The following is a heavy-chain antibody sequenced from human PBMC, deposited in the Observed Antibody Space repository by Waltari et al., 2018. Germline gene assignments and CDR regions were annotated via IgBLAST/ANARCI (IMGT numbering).Heavy chain of an antibody. Sequence: EVQLVESGGGLVQPGGSLRLSCAASGFTFSSYWMSWVRQAPGKGLEWVANIKQDGSEKYYVDSVKGRFTISRDNAKNSLYLQMNSLRAEDTAVYYCARVRLGYCSGGSCSGWFDPWGQGTLVTVSS. D-gene: IGHD2-15*01. V-gene: IGHV3-7*01. J-gene: IGHJ5*02. CDR1: GFTFSSYW. CDR3: ARVRLGYCSGGSCSGWFDP. CDR2: IKQDGSEK.